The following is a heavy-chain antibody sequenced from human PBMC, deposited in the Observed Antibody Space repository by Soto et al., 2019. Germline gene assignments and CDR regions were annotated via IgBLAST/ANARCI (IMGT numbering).Heavy chain of an antibody. J-gene: IGHJ4*02. CDR3: VLLWFGDTPKVLIDY. Sequence: SETLSLTCTVSGGSISSSSYYWGWIRQPPGKGLEWIGSIYYSGSTYYNPSLKSRVTISVDTSKNQFSLKLSSVTAADTAVYYCVLLWFGDTPKVLIDYWGQGTLVTVSS. V-gene: IGHV4-39*01. CDR2: IYYSGST. D-gene: IGHD3-10*01. CDR1: GGSISSSSYY.